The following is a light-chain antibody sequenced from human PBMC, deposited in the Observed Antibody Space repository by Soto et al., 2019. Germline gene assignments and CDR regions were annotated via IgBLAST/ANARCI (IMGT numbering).Light chain of an antibody. Sequence: IQMSQSQSSLSASVGDRVTITCPTTKSTNTYVDWYQQKPGKAPKLLIYTATGWQTGIPSRFRGSGSGTDFTLTISSLQPEDLATYYCHQCDGPSLTFGPGTKVDIK. J-gene: IGKJ3*01. V-gene: IGKV1-39*01. CDR3: HQCDGPSLT. CDR2: TAT. CDR1: KSTNTY.